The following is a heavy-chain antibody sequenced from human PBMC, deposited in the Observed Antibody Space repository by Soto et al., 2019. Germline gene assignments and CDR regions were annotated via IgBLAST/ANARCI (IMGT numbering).Heavy chain of an antibody. V-gene: IGHV1-69*02. CDR1: GGTFSSYT. CDR3: ARGPPSRYYYDSSGYYDY. Sequence: QVQLVQSGAEVKKPGSSVKVSCKASGGTFSSYTISWVRQAPGQGLEWMGRIIPILGIANYAQKFQGRVTITAAKSTSTAYMELSSLRSEDTAVYYCARGPPSRYYYDSSGYYDYWGQGTLVTVSS. D-gene: IGHD3-22*01. CDR2: IIPILGIA. J-gene: IGHJ4*02.